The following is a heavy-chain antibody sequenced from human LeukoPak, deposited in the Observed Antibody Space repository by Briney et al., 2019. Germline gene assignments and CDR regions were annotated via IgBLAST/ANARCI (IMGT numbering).Heavy chain of an antibody. Sequence: ASVKLSCKASGNTLTGHHMHWVRQAPGQGLEWMAWMKPNNGGTNYAQKFQGRVTMTWDTSITTTYMELSGLTSGDTAIYYCASGLGGSDNWGQGTLVTVSS. CDR2: MKPNNGGT. CDR1: GNTLTGHH. V-gene: IGHV1-2*02. J-gene: IGHJ4*02. CDR3: ASGLGGSDN. D-gene: IGHD1-26*01.